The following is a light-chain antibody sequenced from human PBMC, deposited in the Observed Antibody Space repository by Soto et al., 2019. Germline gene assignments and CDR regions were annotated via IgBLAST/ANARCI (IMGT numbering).Light chain of an antibody. J-gene: IGKJ1*01. Sequence: DIQMTQSPSTLSASVGDRVTITCRASQSISNWLAWYQQKPGKAPNLLIYDASNLESGVPSRFSGSGSGTESTLTISSLQPDDFATYYCQQYNSYSGTFGQGTKVEIK. CDR3: QQYNSYSGT. CDR1: QSISNW. CDR2: DAS. V-gene: IGKV1-5*01.